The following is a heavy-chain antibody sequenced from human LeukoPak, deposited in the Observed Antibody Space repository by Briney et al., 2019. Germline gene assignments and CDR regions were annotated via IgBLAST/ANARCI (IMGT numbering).Heavy chain of an antibody. V-gene: IGHV1-46*01. Sequence: ASVNVSCKASGYTFTSYYMHWVRQAPGQGLEWMGIINPSGGSTSYAQKFQGRVTMTRDTSTSTVYMELSSLRSEDTAVYYCARREQWLVPDYWAREPWSPSPQ. CDR1: GYTFTSYY. CDR3: ARREQWLVPDY. J-gene: IGHJ4*02. D-gene: IGHD6-19*01. CDR2: INPSGGST.